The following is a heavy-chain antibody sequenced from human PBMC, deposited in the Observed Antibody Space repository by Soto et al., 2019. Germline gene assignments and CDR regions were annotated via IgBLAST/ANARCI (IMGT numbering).Heavy chain of an antibody. V-gene: IGHV3-23*01. CDR3: AKGSVRRWLALLDY. CDR2: ISGSGGST. D-gene: IGHD6-19*01. J-gene: IGHJ4*02. CDR1: GFTFSSYA. Sequence: PGGSLRLSCAASGFTFSSYAMSWVRQAPGKGLEWVSAISGSGGSTYYADSVKGRFTISRDNSKNTLYLQMNSLRAEDTAVYYCAKGSVRRWLALLDYWGQGTLVTVSS.